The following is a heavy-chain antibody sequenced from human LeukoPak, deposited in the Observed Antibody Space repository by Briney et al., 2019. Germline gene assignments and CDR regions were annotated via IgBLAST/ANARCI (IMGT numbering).Heavy chain of an antibody. CDR2: ISAYNGNT. D-gene: IGHD6-13*01. Sequence: GASVKVSCKASGYTFTSYGISWVRQAPGQGLEWMGWISAYNGNTNYAQKLQGRVTMTTDTSTSTAYIELRSLRSDDTAVYYCARGSFSSSLRYSYYYYMDVWGKGTTVTVSS. CDR3: ARGSFSSSLRYSYYYYMDV. CDR1: GYTFTSYG. V-gene: IGHV1-18*01. J-gene: IGHJ6*03.